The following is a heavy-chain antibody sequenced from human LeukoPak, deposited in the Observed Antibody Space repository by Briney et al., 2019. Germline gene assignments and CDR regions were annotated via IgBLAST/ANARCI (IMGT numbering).Heavy chain of an antibody. CDR1: GGSFSGYY. V-gene: IGHV4-34*01. CDR2: INHSGST. D-gene: IGHD3-10*01. J-gene: IGHJ5*02. Sequence: PSETLSLTCAVYGGSFSGYYWSWIRQPPGKGLEWIGEINHSGSTNYNPSLKRRVTISVDTSKNQFSLKLSSVTAADTAVYYCAKRTAPTYNYGSGSYYRSPREYNWFDPWGQGTLVTVSS. CDR3: AKRTAPTYNYGSGSYYRSPREYNWFDP.